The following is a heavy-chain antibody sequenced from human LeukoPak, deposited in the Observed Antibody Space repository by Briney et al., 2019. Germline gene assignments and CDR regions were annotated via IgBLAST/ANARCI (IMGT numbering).Heavy chain of an antibody. J-gene: IGHJ4*02. D-gene: IGHD3-22*01. Sequence: GGSLRLSCAASGSTVSSNYMTWVRQAPGKGLEWVSILYSGGSTYYADSVKGRFTISRDNSKNTLYLQMNSLRAEDTAVYYCVRDYDSSGFLAHWGQGTLVTVSS. CDR2: LYSGGST. CDR3: VRDYDSSGFLAH. V-gene: IGHV3-66*01. CDR1: GSTVSSNY.